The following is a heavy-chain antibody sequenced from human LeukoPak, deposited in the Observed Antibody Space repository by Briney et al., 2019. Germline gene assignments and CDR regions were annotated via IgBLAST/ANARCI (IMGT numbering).Heavy chain of an antibody. J-gene: IGHJ4*02. Sequence: GGSLRLSCAASGFTFSSYGMHWVRQAPGKGLEWVAVISYDGSNKYYADSVKGRFTISRDNSKNTLYLQMNSLRAEDTAVYYCARWTEMEAFDYWGQGTLVTVSS. D-gene: IGHD5-24*01. V-gene: IGHV3-30*03. CDR2: ISYDGSNK. CDR3: ARWTEMEAFDY. CDR1: GFTFSSYG.